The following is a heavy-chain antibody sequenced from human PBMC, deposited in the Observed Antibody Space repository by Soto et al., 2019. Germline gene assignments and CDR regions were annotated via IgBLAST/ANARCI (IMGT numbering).Heavy chain of an antibody. Sequence: SVKVSCKASGATFSSYAISWVRQAPGQGLEWMGGIIPIFGTANYAQKFQGRVTITADKSTSTAYMELSSLRSEDTAVYYCARDRGYSYGPSDYCGQGTLVTVSS. J-gene: IGHJ4*02. CDR2: IIPIFGTA. CDR1: GATFSSYA. CDR3: ARDRGYSYGPSDY. D-gene: IGHD5-18*01. V-gene: IGHV1-69*06.